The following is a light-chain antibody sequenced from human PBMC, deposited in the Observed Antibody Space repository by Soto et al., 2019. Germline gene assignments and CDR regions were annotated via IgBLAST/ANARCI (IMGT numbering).Light chain of an antibody. CDR2: DVS. Sequence: QSLLTQPASVSGSPGQSITISCTGTSSDVDAYNYVSWYQQHPGKAPKVMIYDVSNRPSGVSYRFSGSKSGITASLTISGLQAEDEADYYCCSYTSSSTYVFGTGTKVTVL. J-gene: IGLJ1*01. CDR3: CSYTSSSTYV. V-gene: IGLV2-14*03. CDR1: SSDVDAYNY.